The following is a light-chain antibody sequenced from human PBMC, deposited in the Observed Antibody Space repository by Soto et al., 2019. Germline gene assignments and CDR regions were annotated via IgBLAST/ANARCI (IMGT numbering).Light chain of an antibody. Sequence: VLTQPPSVSVAPGKTARITCGGNNIGSKSVHWYQQKPGQAPVLVIYYDSDRPSGIPERFSGSNSGNTATLTISRVEAGDEADYYCQVWDSSSDHPFGGGTKLTVL. CDR1: NIGSKS. J-gene: IGLJ2*01. V-gene: IGLV3-21*04. CDR3: QVWDSSSDHP. CDR2: YDS.